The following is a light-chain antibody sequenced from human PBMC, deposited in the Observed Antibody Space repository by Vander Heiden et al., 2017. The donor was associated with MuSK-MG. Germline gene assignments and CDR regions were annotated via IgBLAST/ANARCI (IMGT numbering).Light chain of an antibody. J-gene: IGKJ1*01. Sequence: DIQMTQSPSSLSASVGDRITITCRASQGIRNDLAWYRQKPGKAPNRLIYGASILESGVPSRFSGSGSGTEFTLRISSLQPEDFATYYCRQDNDYPRTFGQGSKVEIK. CDR2: GAS. CDR3: RQDNDYPRT. CDR1: QGIRND. V-gene: IGKV1-17*01.